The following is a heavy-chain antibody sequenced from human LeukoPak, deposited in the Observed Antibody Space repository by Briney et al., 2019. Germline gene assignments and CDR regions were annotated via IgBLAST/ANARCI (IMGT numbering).Heavy chain of an antibody. Sequence: PSQTLSLTCTVSGGSISSGGYYWSWIRQPPGKGLEWIGYIYHSGSTYYNPSLKSRVTISVDGSKNQFSLKLSSVTAADTAVYYCARVEGYCSGGSCYPLHFDYRGQGTLVTVSS. D-gene: IGHD2-15*01. J-gene: IGHJ4*02. CDR3: ARVEGYCSGGSCYPLHFDY. CDR1: GGSISSGGYY. CDR2: IYHSGST. V-gene: IGHV4-30-2*01.